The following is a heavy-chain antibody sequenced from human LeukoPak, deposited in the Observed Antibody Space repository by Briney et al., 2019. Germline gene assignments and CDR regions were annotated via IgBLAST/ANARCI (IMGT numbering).Heavy chain of an antibody. Sequence: GESLKISCKGSGYTFTNYWIGWVRQMPGKGLEWMGIIHPGDSDTRYSPSFQGQVTISADKSISTAYLQWGSLKASDTAMYYCARHIEGDYDFWSGSHNYYYYMDVWGKGATVTVSS. CDR3: ARHIEGDYDFWSGSHNYYYYMDV. CDR2: IHPGDSDT. V-gene: IGHV5-51*01. CDR1: GYTFTNYW. D-gene: IGHD3-3*01. J-gene: IGHJ6*03.